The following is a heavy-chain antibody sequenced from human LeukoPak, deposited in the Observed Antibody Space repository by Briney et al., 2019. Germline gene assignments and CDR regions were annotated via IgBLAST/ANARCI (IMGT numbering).Heavy chain of an antibody. J-gene: IGHJ6*04. CDR2: ISSSGSTI. CDR3: AELGITMIGGV. Sequence: GGSLRLSCAASGFTFSTYTMNWVRQAPGKGLEWVSYISSSGSTIYYADSVKGRFTISRDNAKNSLYLQMNSLRAEDTAVYYCAELGITMIGGVWGKGTTVTISS. D-gene: IGHD3-10*02. CDR1: GFTFSTYT. V-gene: IGHV3-48*04.